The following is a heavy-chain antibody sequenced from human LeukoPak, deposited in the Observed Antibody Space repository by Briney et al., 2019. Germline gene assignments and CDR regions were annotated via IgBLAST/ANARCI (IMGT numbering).Heavy chain of an antibody. J-gene: IGHJ4*02. CDR3: ARDRSSSILGTDYFDY. D-gene: IGHD1-14*01. CDR1: GFTFSSYS. V-gene: IGHV3-21*01. Sequence: PGGSLRLSCAASGFTFSSYSMNSVRQAAGKGLEWVSSISSSSSYIYYADSVKGRFTISRDNAKNSLYLQMNSLRAEDTAVYYCARDRSSSILGTDYFDYWGQGTLVTVSS. CDR2: ISSSSSYI.